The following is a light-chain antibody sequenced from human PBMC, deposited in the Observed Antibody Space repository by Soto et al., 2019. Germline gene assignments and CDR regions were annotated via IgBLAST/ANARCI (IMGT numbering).Light chain of an antibody. CDR3: MQGTHWPWT. V-gene: IGKV2-30*01. CDR1: QSLVYSNGNAY. CDR2: QVS. J-gene: IGKJ1*01. Sequence: DAVLTQSPLSLPVTLGQPAAISCRSSQSLVYSNGNAYLIWFQQRPGQSPRRLIYQVSTRDAGVPERVRGRGVCTYFSLTISRVEAEDVGLYYCMQGTHWPWTFGQGTKVEIK.